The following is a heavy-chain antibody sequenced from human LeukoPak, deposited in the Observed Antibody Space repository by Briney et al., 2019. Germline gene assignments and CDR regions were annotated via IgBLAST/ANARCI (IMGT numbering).Heavy chain of an antibody. D-gene: IGHD6-19*01. V-gene: IGHV3-23*01. Sequence: GGSLRLSCTASGFAFSVYAMSWLRQPPGKGLEWVSTINANSGTTSYATSVRGRFTISRDNSKNTLYLQLNTLRADDTATYYCAKPISGGLAVTADWFHPWGQGTLVAVSS. CDR3: AKPISGGLAVTADWFHP. CDR1: GFAFSVYA. J-gene: IGHJ5*01. CDR2: INANSGTT.